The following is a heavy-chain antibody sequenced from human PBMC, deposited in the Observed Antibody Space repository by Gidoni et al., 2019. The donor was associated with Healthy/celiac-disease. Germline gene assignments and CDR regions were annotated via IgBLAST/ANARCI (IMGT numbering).Heavy chain of an antibody. V-gene: IGHV3-23*01. D-gene: IGHD4-17*01. CDR2: ISGSGGST. Sequence: EVQLLESGGGLVQPGGSLRLSCAASGFTFSSYAMSWVRQAPGTGREWVSAISGSGGSTYYADSVKGRFTISRDNSKNTLYLQMNSLGAEDTAVYYCAKSDYGDYAVYWGQGTLVTVSS. CDR1: GFTFSSYA. J-gene: IGHJ4*02. CDR3: AKSDYGDYAVY.